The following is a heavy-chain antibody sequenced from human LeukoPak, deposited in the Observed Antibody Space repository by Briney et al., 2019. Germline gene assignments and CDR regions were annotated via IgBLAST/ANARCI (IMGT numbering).Heavy chain of an antibody. J-gene: IGHJ4*02. CDR1: GYTFTSYD. CDR3: ARGKNRRYCSGGSCYDFDY. D-gene: IGHD2-15*01. V-gene: IGHV1-8*01. CDR2: MNPNSGNT. Sequence: ASVKVSCKASGYTFTSYDINWVRQATGQGLEWMGWMNPNSGNTGYAQKFQGRVTMTRNTSISTAYMELSSLRSEDTAVYHCARGKNRRYCSGGSCYDFDYWGQGTLVTVS.